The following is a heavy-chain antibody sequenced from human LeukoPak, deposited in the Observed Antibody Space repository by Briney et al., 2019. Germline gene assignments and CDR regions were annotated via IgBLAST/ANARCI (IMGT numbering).Heavy chain of an antibody. Sequence: SETLSLTCAVSGYSISSGYYWGWIRQPPGKGLEWIGSIYHRGSTYYNPSLKSRVTISVDTSKNQFSLKLSSVTAADTAVYYCARYCSSTSCYQYFQHWGQGTLVTVSS. CDR1: GYSISSGYY. J-gene: IGHJ1*01. CDR2: IYHRGST. D-gene: IGHD2-2*01. V-gene: IGHV4-38-2*01. CDR3: ARYCSSTSCYQYFQH.